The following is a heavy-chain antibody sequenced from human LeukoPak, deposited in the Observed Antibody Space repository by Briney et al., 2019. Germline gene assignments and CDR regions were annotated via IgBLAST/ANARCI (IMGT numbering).Heavy chain of an antibody. Sequence: ASVKVSCKASGYTFTSYGISWVRQAPGQGLEWMGWMSASNGNTNYAQKLQGRVTMTTDTSTSTAYMELRSLRSDDTAVYYCARDGYYDILTGYRTSDGMDVWGQGTTVTVSS. V-gene: IGHV1-18*01. CDR1: GYTFTSYG. J-gene: IGHJ6*02. CDR3: ARDGYYDILTGYRTSDGMDV. CDR2: MSASNGNT. D-gene: IGHD3-9*01.